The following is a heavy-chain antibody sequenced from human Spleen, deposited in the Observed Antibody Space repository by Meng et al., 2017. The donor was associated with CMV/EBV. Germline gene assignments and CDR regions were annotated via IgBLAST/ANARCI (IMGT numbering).Heavy chain of an antibody. J-gene: IGHJ5*02. Sequence: LACTVSGGSISSGDYYGTWIRQPPGKGLEWIGYIYYIGSTYYNPSLETGVTIAVDTSKNQFALNLNSVTAADTAVYYCARGHSSSYSKWFAPCGQGALVTVSS. CDR3: ARGHSSSYSKWFAP. CDR1: GGSISSGDYY. D-gene: IGHD3-22*01. V-gene: IGHV4-30-4*08. CDR2: IYYIGST.